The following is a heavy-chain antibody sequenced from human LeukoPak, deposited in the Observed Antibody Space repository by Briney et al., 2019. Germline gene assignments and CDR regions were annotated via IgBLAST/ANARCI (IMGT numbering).Heavy chain of an antibody. CDR1: GFTFSSYA. Sequence: GRSLRLSCAASGFTFSSYAMHWVRQAPGKGLEWVAVISYDGSNKYYADSVKGRFTISRDNSKNTLYLQMNSLRAEDTAVYYCARDVAMMMYYFDYWGQGTLVTVYS. J-gene: IGHJ4*02. CDR3: ARDVAMMMYYFDY. V-gene: IGHV3-30*04. CDR2: ISYDGSNK. D-gene: IGHD2-2*01.